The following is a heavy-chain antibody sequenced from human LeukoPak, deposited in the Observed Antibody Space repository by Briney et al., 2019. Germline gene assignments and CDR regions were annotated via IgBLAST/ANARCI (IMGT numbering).Heavy chain of an antibody. J-gene: IGHJ4*02. CDR3: AKDQGIAVAGEFDY. Sequence: GGSLRLSCAASGFTFDDYAMHWVRQAPGKGLEWVSGISWNSGSIGYADSVKGRFTISRDNAKNSLYLQMNSLRAEDTALYYCAKDQGIAVAGEFDYWGQGTLVTVSS. D-gene: IGHD6-19*01. CDR2: ISWNSGSI. V-gene: IGHV3-9*01. CDR1: GFTFDDYA.